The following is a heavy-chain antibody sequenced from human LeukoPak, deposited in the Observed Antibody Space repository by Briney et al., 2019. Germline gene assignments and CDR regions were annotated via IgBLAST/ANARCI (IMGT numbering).Heavy chain of an antibody. D-gene: IGHD3-10*01. Sequence: GRSLRLPCAASGFTFDDYAMRWVRQAPGKGLEWVSGISWNSGSIGYADSVKGRFTISRDNAKNSLYLQMNSLRAEDTALYYCAKGLEVRGVIGPIDYWGQGTLVTVSS. J-gene: IGHJ4*02. CDR1: GFTFDDYA. CDR2: ISWNSGSI. V-gene: IGHV3-9*01. CDR3: AKGLEVRGVIGPIDY.